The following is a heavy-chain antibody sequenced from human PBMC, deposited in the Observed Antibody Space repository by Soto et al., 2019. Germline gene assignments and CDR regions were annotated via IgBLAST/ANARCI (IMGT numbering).Heavy chain of an antibody. CDR1: GFTFSAYS. Sequence: GGSLRLSCAASGFTFSAYSMNWVRQAPGKGLEWVSYISSSSSAIYYADSVRGRFTISRDNAKSSLYLQMNSLRAEDTAIYYCASSRAGATTSYFDSWGQGTLVTVSS. D-gene: IGHD5-12*01. CDR2: ISSSSSAI. J-gene: IGHJ4*02. CDR3: ASSRAGATTSYFDS. V-gene: IGHV3-48*01.